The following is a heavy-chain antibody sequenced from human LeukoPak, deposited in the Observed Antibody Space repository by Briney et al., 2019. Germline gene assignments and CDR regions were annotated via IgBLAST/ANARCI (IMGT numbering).Heavy chain of an antibody. CDR1: GYTFTGDY. J-gene: IGHJ4*02. CDR2: INPTSGGT. Sequence: ASVKVSCKASGYTFTGDYLNWVRQAPGQGLEWMGWINPTSGGTNYAQKFQGRVTMTRDTSISTAYMELSRLRSDDTAVYYCARVRYRLAETYIDYWGQGTLVTVSS. V-gene: IGHV1-2*02. D-gene: IGHD3-16*01. CDR3: ARVRYRLAETYIDY.